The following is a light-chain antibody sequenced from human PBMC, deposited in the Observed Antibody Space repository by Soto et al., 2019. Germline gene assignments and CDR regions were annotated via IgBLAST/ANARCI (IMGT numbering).Light chain of an antibody. Sequence: DIQLTQSPSFLSASEGDRVTITCRASQGIRSYLAWYQQKPGKAPKLLIYAASTLQSGVPSRFSGSGSGTEFTLTISSLQPEDFATYYCQQLNGYPLTFGGGTKVEIK. CDR1: QGIRSY. J-gene: IGKJ4*01. V-gene: IGKV1-9*01. CDR3: QQLNGYPLT. CDR2: AAS.